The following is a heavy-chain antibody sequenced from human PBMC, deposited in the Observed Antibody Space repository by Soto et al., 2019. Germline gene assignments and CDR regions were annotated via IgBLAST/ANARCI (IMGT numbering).Heavy chain of an antibody. V-gene: IGHV4-39*01. J-gene: IGHJ4*02. CDR2: IYYSGST. D-gene: IGHD4-17*01. CDR3: ARRETTVTIYYFDY. CDR1: GGSISSSSYY. Sequence: SETLSLTCTVSGGSISSSSYYWGWIRQPPGKGLEWIGSIYYSGSTYYNPSLKSRVTISVDTSKNQFSLKLSSVTAADTAVYYCARRETTVTIYYFDYWGQGTLVTVSS.